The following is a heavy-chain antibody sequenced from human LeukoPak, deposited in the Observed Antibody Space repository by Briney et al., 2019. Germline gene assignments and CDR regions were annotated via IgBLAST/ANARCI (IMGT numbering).Heavy chain of an antibody. V-gene: IGHV1-8*01. J-gene: IGHJ3*02. CDR1: GYTFTSYD. CDR3: ARHLEYSYGYRLGAFDI. Sequence: GASVKVSCKASGYTFTSYDINWVRQATGQGLEWMGWMNPNSGNTGYAQKFQGRVTMTRNTSISTAYMELSSLRSEDTAVYYCARHLEYSYGYRLGAFDIWGQGTMVTVSS. CDR2: MNPNSGNT. D-gene: IGHD5-18*01.